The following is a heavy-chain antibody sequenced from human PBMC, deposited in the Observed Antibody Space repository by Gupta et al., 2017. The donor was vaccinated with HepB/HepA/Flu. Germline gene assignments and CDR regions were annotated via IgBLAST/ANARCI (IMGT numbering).Heavy chain of an antibody. J-gene: IGHJ4*02. CDR1: GFTFSNAW. CDR3: TTGDLDHYLCDY. CDR2: IKSKTDGGTT. Sequence: EVQLVESGGGLVKPGGSLRLSCAASGFTFSNAWMSWVRQAPGKGLEWVGRIKSKTDGGTTDYAAPVKGRFTISRDDSKNTLYLQMNSLKTEDTAVYYCTTGDLDHYLCDYWGQGTLVTVSS. D-gene: IGHD1-1*01. V-gene: IGHV3-15*01.